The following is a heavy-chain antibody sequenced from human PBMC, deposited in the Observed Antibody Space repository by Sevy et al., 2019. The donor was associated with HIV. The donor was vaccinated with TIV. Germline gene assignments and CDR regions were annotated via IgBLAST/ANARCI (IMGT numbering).Heavy chain of an antibody. CDR1: GFTFSSYR. Sequence: GGSLRLSCAASGFTFSSYRMNWVRQAPGKGLEWVSYISSSSSTIYYADSVKGRFTISRDNAKNSLYLQMNSLRAEDTAVYYCARDFATIFGVVIILDYGMDVWGQGTTVTVSS. V-gene: IGHV3-48*01. CDR3: ARDFATIFGVVIILDYGMDV. J-gene: IGHJ6*02. CDR2: ISSSSSTI. D-gene: IGHD3-3*01.